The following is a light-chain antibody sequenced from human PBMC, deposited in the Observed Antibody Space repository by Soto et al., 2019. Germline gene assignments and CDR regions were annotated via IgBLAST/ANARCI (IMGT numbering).Light chain of an antibody. J-gene: IGKJ4*01. CDR3: QQRSDWPLT. CDR2: DAS. Sequence: EIVLTQSPVTLSLSPGERATLSCRASQSVSRYLAWYQQKPGQPPRLLIYDASKRATGVPARFSGSGSGTVFTLTISSLEPEDFAVYYCQQRSDWPLTFGGGTDVEI. V-gene: IGKV3-11*01. CDR1: QSVSRY.